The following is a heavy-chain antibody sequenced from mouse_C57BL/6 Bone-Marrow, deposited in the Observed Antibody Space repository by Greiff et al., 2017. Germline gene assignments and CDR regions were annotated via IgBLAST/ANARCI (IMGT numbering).Heavy chain of an antibody. CDR3: ARDYTLSTMAY. CDR1: GYTFTSYW. V-gene: IGHV1-69*01. J-gene: IGHJ4*01. Sequence: QVQLQQSGAELVMPGASVKLSCKASGYTFTSYWMHWVKQRPGQGLEWIGEIDPSDSYTNYNQKFKGKSTLTVDKSSSTAYMQLSSLTSEDSAVYYCARDYTLSTMAYWGQGTPVTVSA. CDR2: IDPSDSYT. D-gene: IGHD2-12*01.